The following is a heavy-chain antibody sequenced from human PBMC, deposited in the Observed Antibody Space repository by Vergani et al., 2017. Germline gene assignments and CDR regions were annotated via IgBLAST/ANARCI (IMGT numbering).Heavy chain of an antibody. D-gene: IGHD3-10*01. CDR2: IYYSGST. Sequence: VQLVESGGGLIQPGGSLRLSCAASGFTVSSNYMSWVRQAPGKGLEWIGSIYYSGSTYYNPSLKSRVTISVDTSKNQFSLKLSSVTAADTAVYYCARLGARFLWFGDGSDYWGQGTLVTVSS. CDR3: ARLGARFLWFGDGSDY. V-gene: IGHV4-59*05. CDR1: GFTVSSNY. J-gene: IGHJ4*02.